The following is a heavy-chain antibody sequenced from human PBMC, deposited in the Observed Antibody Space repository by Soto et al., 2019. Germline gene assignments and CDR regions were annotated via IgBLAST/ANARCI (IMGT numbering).Heavy chain of an antibody. D-gene: IGHD3-10*01. CDR1: GFNFGPFW. CDR3: VRDRGYPDSFNI. Sequence: GGSLRLSCAASGFNFGPFWMHWVRQAPGKGLVWVSHINGDASTILYADSVKGRFTISRDNARSTLFLQMNGLIAEYTAVYYCVRDRGYPDSFNIWGQGTTVTVSS. V-gene: IGHV3-74*01. J-gene: IGHJ3*02. CDR2: INGDASTI.